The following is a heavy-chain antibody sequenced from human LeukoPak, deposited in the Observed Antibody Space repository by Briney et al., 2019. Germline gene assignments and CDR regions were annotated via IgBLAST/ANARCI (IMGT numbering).Heavy chain of an antibody. J-gene: IGHJ4*02. Sequence: ASVKVSCKASGYTFTGYYIHWVRQAPGQGLEWMAWINPKSGYTKYAHSFQGRVTTTRDTSINTAYMELSGMRSDDTAVYSCARGRDSGSHTYYFDYWGQGTLVTVSS. CDR1: GYTFTGYY. D-gene: IGHD1-26*01. CDR2: INPKSGYT. V-gene: IGHV1-2*07. CDR3: ARGRDSGSHTYYFDY.